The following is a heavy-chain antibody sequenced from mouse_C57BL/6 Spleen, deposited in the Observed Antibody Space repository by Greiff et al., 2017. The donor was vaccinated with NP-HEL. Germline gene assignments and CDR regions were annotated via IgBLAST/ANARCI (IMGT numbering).Heavy chain of an antibody. CDR2: INPSTGGT. CDR1: GYSFTGYY. V-gene: IGHV1-42*01. CDR3: ARYVGYYGGYFDV. Sequence: VQLKESGPELVKPGASVKISCKASGYSFTGYYMNWVKQSPEKSLEWIGEINPSTGGTTYNQKFKAKATLTVDKSSSTAYMQLKSLTSEDSAVYYCARYVGYYGGYFDVWGTETTVTVSS. J-gene: IGHJ1*03. D-gene: IGHD2-3*01.